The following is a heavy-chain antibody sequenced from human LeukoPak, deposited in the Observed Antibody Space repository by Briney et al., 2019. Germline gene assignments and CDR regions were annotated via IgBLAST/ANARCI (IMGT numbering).Heavy chain of an antibody. D-gene: IGHD3-10*01. J-gene: IGHJ4*02. CDR2: ISSNGGST. CDR1: GFTFSSYA. V-gene: IGHV3-64D*06. Sequence: GGSLRLSCSASGFTFSSYAMHWVRQAPGKGLEYASAISSNGGSTYYADSVKGRFTISRDNSKNTLYLQMSSLRAEDTAVYYCVTDRRGILVRGTTFDYWGQGTLVTVSS. CDR3: VTDRRGILVRGTTFDY.